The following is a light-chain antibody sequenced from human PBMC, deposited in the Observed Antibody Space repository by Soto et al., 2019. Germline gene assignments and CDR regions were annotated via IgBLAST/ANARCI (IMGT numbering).Light chain of an antibody. J-gene: IGKJ2*02. CDR1: QSVSSN. Sequence: EIVMTQSPATLSVSPGERATLSCRASQSVSSNLAWYQQKPGQAPRLLIYGASTRATGIPARFSGSGSGTEFTLTICSLQSEDFAVYYCQQYNNWPPSTFGQGTKLEIK. CDR3: QQYNNWPPST. V-gene: IGKV3-15*01. CDR2: GAS.